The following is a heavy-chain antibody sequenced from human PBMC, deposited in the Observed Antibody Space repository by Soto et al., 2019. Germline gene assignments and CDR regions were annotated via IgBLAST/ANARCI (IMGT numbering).Heavy chain of an antibody. V-gene: IGHV3-9*01. CDR3: AKGPPSAEWIQLWLDYYGMDV. Sequence: EVQLVESGGGLVQPGRSLRLSCAASGFPFDDYAMHWVRQAPGKGLAWVSGIRWNSGSIGYADSVKGRFTISRDNAKNALYLQMNSLRAEDTALYYCAKGPPSAEWIQLWLDYYGMDVWGQGTTVTVSS. D-gene: IGHD5-18*01. CDR2: IRWNSGSI. J-gene: IGHJ6*02. CDR1: GFPFDDYA.